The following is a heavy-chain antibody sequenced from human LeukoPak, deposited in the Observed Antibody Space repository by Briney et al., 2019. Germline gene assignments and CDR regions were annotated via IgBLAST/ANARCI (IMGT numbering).Heavy chain of an antibody. J-gene: IGHJ4*02. CDR1: GFTFGSYA. Sequence: PGGSLRLSCAAPGFTFGSYAMNWVRQAPGKGLEWVAVIWYDGSNKYYADSVKGRFTISRDNSKNTLYLQMNSLRAEDTAVYYCARVSDDWGQGTLVTVSS. CDR2: IWYDGSNK. V-gene: IGHV3-33*08. CDR3: ARVSDD.